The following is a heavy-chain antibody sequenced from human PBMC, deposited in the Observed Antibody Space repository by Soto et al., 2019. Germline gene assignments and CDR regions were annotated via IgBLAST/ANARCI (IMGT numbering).Heavy chain of an antibody. J-gene: IGHJ6*02. CDR2: IWYDGSNK. V-gene: IGHV3-33*01. D-gene: IGHD6-19*01. Sequence: GGSLRLSCAASGFTFSSYGMHWVRQAPGKGLEWVAVIWYDGSNKYYADSVKGRFTISRDNSKNTLYLQMNSLRAEDTAVYYCARDPLRGSGWYYYYGMDVWGQGTTVTVSS. CDR1: GFTFSSYG. CDR3: ARDPLRGSGWYYYYGMDV.